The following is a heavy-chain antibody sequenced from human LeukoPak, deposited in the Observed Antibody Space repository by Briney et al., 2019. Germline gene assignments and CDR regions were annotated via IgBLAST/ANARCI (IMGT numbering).Heavy chain of an antibody. Sequence: SVKVSCKASGGTFSSYAISWVRQAPGQGLEWMGRIIPILGIANYAQKFQGRVTITADKSTSTAYMELSSLRAEDTAVYYCARDVMSDSFYPIVVAADAFDIWGQGTMVTVSS. V-gene: IGHV1-69*04. J-gene: IGHJ3*02. CDR2: IIPILGIA. D-gene: IGHD3-22*01. CDR3: ARDVMSDSFYPIVVAADAFDI. CDR1: GGTFSSYA.